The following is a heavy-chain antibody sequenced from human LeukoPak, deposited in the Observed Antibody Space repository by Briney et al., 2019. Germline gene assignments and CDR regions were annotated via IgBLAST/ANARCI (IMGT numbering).Heavy chain of an antibody. D-gene: IGHD1-1*01. V-gene: IGHV1-2*02. Sequence: GASVKVSCKASGYTFSGQYMHWVRQAPGQGLEWMGWINPNSGGTNYAQNFQGRVTMTRDTSISTAYMELTRLRSDDSAVYYCARVQDNWNGPRFDPWGQGTLVTVSS. CDR3: ARVQDNWNGPRFDP. CDR2: INPNSGGT. CDR1: GYTFSGQY. J-gene: IGHJ5*02.